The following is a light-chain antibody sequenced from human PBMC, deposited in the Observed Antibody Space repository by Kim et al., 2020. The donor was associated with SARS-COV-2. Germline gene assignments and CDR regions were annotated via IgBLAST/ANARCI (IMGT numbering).Light chain of an antibody. J-gene: IGKJ1*01. CDR2: DAS. CDR1: QSISSW. CDR3: QHYNSYSPT. Sequence: ASVGDRVTITCRASQSISSWLAWYQQKPGKAPKLLIYDASSLESGVPSRFNGSGSGTEFTLTISSLQPDDFATYYCQHYNSYSPTFGQGTKVDIK. V-gene: IGKV1-5*01.